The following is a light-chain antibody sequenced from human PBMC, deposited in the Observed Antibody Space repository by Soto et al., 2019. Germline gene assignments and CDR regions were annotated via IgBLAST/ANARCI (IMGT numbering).Light chain of an antibody. J-gene: IGKJ5*01. CDR2: DAS. V-gene: IGKV3-11*01. CDR1: QRVSSY. CDR3: QQRSNWPIT. Sequence: ELALTQSPATLSLSPGERATLSCRASQRVSSYLAWYQQKPGQAPRLLIYDASNRATDIPARFSGSGSGTAFLHTISSLEPEDFADYYCQQRSNWPITVGNGTRLEIK.